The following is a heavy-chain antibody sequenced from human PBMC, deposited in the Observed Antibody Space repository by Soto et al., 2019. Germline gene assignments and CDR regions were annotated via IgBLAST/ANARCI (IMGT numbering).Heavy chain of an antibody. J-gene: IGHJ6*02. Sequence: LLESGGRVVRPGRSLTLSCAASGFTFASYGMHWVRQAPGKGLEWVATVSFDSKNKYYIDSVEGRFTISRDNSENTLSLQMNSLRHEDTAVYYCAKESVEATYSFYGLDVWGPGTTVTVSS. D-gene: IGHD4-4*01. CDR1: GFTFASYG. CDR2: VSFDSKNK. CDR3: AKESVEATYSFYGLDV. V-gene: IGHV3-30*18.